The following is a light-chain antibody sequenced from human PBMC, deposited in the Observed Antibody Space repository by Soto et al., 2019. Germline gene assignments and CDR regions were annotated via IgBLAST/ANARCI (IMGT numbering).Light chain of an antibody. V-gene: IGLV2-14*03. CDR1: SSDIGGYNY. Sequence: QSALTQPASVSGSPGQSITISCTGTSSDIGGYNYVSWYQHHPGKAPKVMIYGVTSRPSGVSNRFSGSKSGNTASLTISGLQAEDEADYYCSSYTTATTWVFGGGTQLTVL. CDR3: SSYTTATTWV. J-gene: IGLJ3*02. CDR2: GVT.